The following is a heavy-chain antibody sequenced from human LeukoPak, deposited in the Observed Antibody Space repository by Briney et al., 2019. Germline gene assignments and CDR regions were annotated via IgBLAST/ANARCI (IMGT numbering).Heavy chain of an antibody. CDR1: GGTFSYSS. CDR3: ARDWNADSHWYFDL. D-gene: IGHD1-1*01. V-gene: IGHV4-39*07. CDR2: IYYSGST. J-gene: IGHJ2*01. Sequence: PGGSLRLFCAASGGTFSYSSMNWVRQAPGKGLEWIGSIYYSGSTYYNPSLKSRVTISVDTSKNQFSLKLSSVTAADTAVYYCARDWNADSHWYFDLWGRGTLVTVSS.